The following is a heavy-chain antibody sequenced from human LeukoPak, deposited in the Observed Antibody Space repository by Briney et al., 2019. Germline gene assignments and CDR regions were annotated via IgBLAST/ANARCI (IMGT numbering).Heavy chain of an antibody. CDR2: ISYDGSNK. Sequence: GGSLRLSCAASGFTFSSYGMHWVRQAPGKGLEWVAVISYDGSNKHYADSVKGRFTISRDNSKNTLYLQMNSLRAEDTAVYYCAKDSSEYSSSFDYWGQGTLVTVSS. J-gene: IGHJ4*02. CDR1: GFTFSSYG. CDR3: AKDSSEYSSSFDY. D-gene: IGHD6-6*01. V-gene: IGHV3-30*18.